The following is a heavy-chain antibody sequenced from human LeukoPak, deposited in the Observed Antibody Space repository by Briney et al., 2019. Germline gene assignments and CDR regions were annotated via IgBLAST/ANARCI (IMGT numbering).Heavy chain of an antibody. CDR1: GFTFCSYA. CDR3: VKDKRFLEWSD. Sequence: GGSLRLSCSASGFTFCSYAMHWVRQAPGKGLEYVSAISSNGGSTYYADSVKGRFTISRDNSKNTLYLQMSSLRAEDTAVYYCVKDKRFLEWSDWGQGTLVTVSS. V-gene: IGHV3-64D*06. D-gene: IGHD3-3*01. CDR2: ISSNGGST. J-gene: IGHJ4*02.